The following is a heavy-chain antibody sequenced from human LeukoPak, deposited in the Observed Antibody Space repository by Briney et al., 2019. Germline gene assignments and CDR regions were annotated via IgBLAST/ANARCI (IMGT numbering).Heavy chain of an antibody. CDR1: GGSISSSSYY. V-gene: IGHV4-39*07. CDR3: ASSPIAIFGHNNWFDP. J-gene: IGHJ5*02. Sequence: SETLSLTCTVSGGSISSSSYYWGWIRQPPGKGLEWIGSIYYSGSTYYNPSLKSRVTISVDTSKNQFSLKLSSVTAADTAVYYCASSPIAIFGHNNWFDPWGQGTLVTVSS. D-gene: IGHD3-3*01. CDR2: IYYSGST.